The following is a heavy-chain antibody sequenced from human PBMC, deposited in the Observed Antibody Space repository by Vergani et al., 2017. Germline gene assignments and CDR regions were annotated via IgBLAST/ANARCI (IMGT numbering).Heavy chain of an antibody. CDR3: ARDGVYYGMDV. V-gene: IGHV4-39*07. D-gene: IGHD3-16*01. Sequence: QLQLQESGPGLVKPSETLSLTCTVSGGSISSSSYYWGWIRQPPGKGLEWIGSIYYSGSTYYNPSLKSRVTISVDTSKNQFSLKLSSVTAADTAVYYCARDGVYYGMDVWGQGTTVTVSS. CDR1: GGSISSSSYY. J-gene: IGHJ6*02. CDR2: IYYSGST.